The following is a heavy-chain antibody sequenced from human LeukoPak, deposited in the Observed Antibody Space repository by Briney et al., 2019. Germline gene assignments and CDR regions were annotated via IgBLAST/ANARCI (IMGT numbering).Heavy chain of an antibody. V-gene: IGHV3-7*01. D-gene: IGHD2-8*02. Sequence: QFGGSLRLSCAASGFTFSNYWMGWVRQAPGKGLEWVANIKQDGSEKRYVDPVKGRFTISRDNAGNSLYLQMNSLRAEDTAVYYCARAPATNEWRCMDYWGQGTLVTVSS. CDR2: IKQDGSEK. J-gene: IGHJ4*02. CDR3: ARAPATNEWRCMDY. CDR1: GFTFSNYW.